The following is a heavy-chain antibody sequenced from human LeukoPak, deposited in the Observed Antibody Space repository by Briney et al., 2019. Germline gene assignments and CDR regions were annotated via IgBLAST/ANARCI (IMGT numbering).Heavy chain of an antibody. V-gene: IGHV3-23*01. CDR2: ISGSGGST. D-gene: IGHD2-15*01. CDR3: AKGVGYCSGGSCQQFDY. CDR1: GFTFSGYG. J-gene: IGHJ4*02. Sequence: GGSLRLSCAVSGFTFSGYGMSWVRQAPGKGLKWVSAISGSGGSTYYADSVKGRITISRDNSKNTLYLQMNSLRAEDTAVYYCAKGVGYCSGGSCQQFDYWGQGTLVTVSS.